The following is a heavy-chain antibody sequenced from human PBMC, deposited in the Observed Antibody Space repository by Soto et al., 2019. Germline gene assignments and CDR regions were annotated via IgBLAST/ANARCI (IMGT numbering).Heavy chain of an antibody. J-gene: IGHJ6*02. CDR2: ISAYNGNT. Sequence: ASVKVSCKASGYTFTSYGISWVRQAPGQGLEWMGWISAYNGNTNYAQKLQGRVTMTTDTSTSTAYMELRSLRSDDTAVYYCARVVDYDFWSGPPAYGMDVWGQGTTVTVSS. V-gene: IGHV1-18*01. D-gene: IGHD3-3*01. CDR3: ARVVDYDFWSGPPAYGMDV. CDR1: GYTFTSYG.